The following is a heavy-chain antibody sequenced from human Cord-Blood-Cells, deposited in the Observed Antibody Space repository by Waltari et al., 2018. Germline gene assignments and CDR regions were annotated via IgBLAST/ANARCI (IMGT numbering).Heavy chain of an antibody. J-gene: IGHJ4*02. CDR3: AHSGIAARLVPFDY. Sequence: QITLKESGPTLVKPTQTLTLTCTFSGFSPSTSGVGVGWIRQPPGKALEWLALIYWDDDKRYSPSLKSRLTITKDTSKNQVVLTMTNMDPVDTATYYCAHSGIAARLVPFDYWGQGTLVTVSS. V-gene: IGHV2-5*02. D-gene: IGHD6-6*01. CDR1: GFSPSTSGVG. CDR2: IYWDDDK.